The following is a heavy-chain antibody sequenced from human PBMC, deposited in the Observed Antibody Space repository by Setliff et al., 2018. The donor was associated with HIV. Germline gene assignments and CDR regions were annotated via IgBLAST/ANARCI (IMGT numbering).Heavy chain of an antibody. CDR1: GGSISSYY. Sequence: KPSETLSLTCTVSGGSISSYYWSWIRQSPGKGLEWIGFIYYSGSTNYSPSLKSRVTISVDTSKNQFSLKLNSVTAADTAVYYCARGSPEAFQDSGWYNWGQGTPVTVSS. CDR3: ARGSPEAFQDSGWYN. V-gene: IGHV4-59*01. D-gene: IGHD6-19*01. J-gene: IGHJ4*02. CDR2: IYYSGST.